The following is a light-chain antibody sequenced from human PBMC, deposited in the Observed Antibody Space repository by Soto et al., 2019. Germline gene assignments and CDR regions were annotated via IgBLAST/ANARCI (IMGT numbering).Light chain of an antibody. CDR1: QSISSY. V-gene: IGKV1-39*01. CDR2: AAS. Sequence: DIQMPQSPSSLSASVGDRVTITGRASQSISSYLNWYQQKPGKAPKLLIYAASTLRSGVPSRFSGSGSGTEFTLTISSLQSEDFAVYYCQQYNNWPQYTFGQGTKVDIK. CDR3: QQYNNWPQYT. J-gene: IGKJ2*01.